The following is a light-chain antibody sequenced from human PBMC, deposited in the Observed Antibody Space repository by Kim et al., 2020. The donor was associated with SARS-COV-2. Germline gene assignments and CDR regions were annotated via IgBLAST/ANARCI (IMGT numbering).Light chain of an antibody. V-gene: IGLV1-47*01. CDR1: NSDSGHNS. CDR3: ATWDDSLRAWV. CDR2: KND. J-gene: IGLJ3*02. Sequence: GQRVTISCTGTNSDSGHNSVYWYQPLPGAGPKLLLYKNDRRPSGVPDRFSGSKSATSASLAISGLRSEDEADYYCATWDDSLRAWVFGGGTQLTVL.